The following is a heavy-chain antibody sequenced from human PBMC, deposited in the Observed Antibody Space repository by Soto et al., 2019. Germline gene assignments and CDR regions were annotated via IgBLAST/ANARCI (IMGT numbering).Heavy chain of an antibody. D-gene: IGHD4-4*01. CDR3: ARDGSNKPGFYYGMDA. J-gene: IGHJ6*01. V-gene: IGHV3-33*01. CDR2: IWSDGSNK. CDR1: GFTFSSNG. Sequence: QVQLVESGGGVVQPGRSLRLSCAASGFTFSSNGMHWVRQAPGKGLEWVASIWSDGSNKYSADSVKGRFTISRDNSKNTLYLQMESLRAEDTAGYYCARDGSNKPGFYYGMDAW.